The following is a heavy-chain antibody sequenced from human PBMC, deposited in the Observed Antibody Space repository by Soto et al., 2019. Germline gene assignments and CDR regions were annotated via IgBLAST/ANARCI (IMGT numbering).Heavy chain of an antibody. J-gene: IGHJ4*02. D-gene: IGHD3-10*01. Sequence: EVQLLESGGGLVQPGGSLRLSCAASGFTFSSYAISWVRQAPGKGLEWVSAISGSGGSTYYAESVKGRFTISRDNSKNTLYLQMSSLRAGDTAVYYCAKVPLPNMVRGVIIPRVTYYFDYWGQGTLVTVSS. CDR3: AKVPLPNMVRGVIIPRVTYYFDY. CDR1: GFTFSSYA. V-gene: IGHV3-23*01. CDR2: ISGSGGST.